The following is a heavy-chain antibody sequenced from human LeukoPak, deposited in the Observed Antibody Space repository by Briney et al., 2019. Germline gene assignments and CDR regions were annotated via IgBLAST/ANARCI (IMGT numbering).Heavy chain of an antibody. V-gene: IGHV1-24*01. CDR2: FDPEGGET. Sequence: ASVNVSCKVPRYTVTELSMHWVRQAPGKGLEWMGGFDPEGGETIYAQKFMGRVTMTEDTSTDTAYMELFSLRSDDTAVFYCARTAGDYGDYVYYYGMDVWGQGTTVTVSS. CDR1: RYTVTELS. J-gene: IGHJ6*02. CDR3: ARTAGDYGDYVYYYGMDV. D-gene: IGHD4-17*01.